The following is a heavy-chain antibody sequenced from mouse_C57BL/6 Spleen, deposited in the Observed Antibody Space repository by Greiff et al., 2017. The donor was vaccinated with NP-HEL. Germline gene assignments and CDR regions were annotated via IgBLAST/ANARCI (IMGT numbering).Heavy chain of an antibody. D-gene: IGHD1-1*01. Sequence: VQLQQSGAELVKPGASVKLSCKASGYTFTSYWMHWVKQRPGQGLEWIGMIHPNSGSTNYNEKFKSKATLTVDKSSSTAYMQLSSLTSEASAVYYCAREETVVGGDYFDYWGQGTTLTVSS. CDR3: AREETVVGGDYFDY. CDR1: GYTFTSYW. V-gene: IGHV1-64*01. J-gene: IGHJ2*01. CDR2: IHPNSGST.